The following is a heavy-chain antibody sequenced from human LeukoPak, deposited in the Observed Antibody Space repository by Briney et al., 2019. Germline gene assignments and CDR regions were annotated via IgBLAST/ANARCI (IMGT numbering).Heavy chain of an antibody. V-gene: IGHV3-30*04. J-gene: IGHJ4*02. CDR3: ARGLQYSFDY. CDR2: ISYDGTNK. CDR1: GFTFSSYA. Sequence: GGSLRLSCAASGFTFSSYAIHWVRQAPGKGLDWVAVISYDGTNKYYADSVKGRFTISRDNSKNTLYLQMNSLRAEDTAVYYCARGLQYSFDYWGQGTLVTVSS. D-gene: IGHD5-18*01.